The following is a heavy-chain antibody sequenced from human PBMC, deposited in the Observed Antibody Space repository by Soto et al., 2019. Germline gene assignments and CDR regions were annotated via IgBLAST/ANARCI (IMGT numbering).Heavy chain of an antibody. D-gene: IGHD2-8*01. CDR1: GGSISSSSYY. V-gene: IGHV4-39*01. J-gene: IGHJ3*02. CDR3: ASTKNPWDIVLMVYFRGAFDI. CDR2: IYYSGST. Sequence: QLQLQESGPGLVKPSETLSLTCTVSGGSISSSSYYWGWIRQPPGKGLEWIGSIYYSGSTYYNPSLKSRVTISVDTSKNQVSLKLSAVTAADTAVYYCASTKNPWDIVLMVYFRGAFDIWGQGTMVTVSS.